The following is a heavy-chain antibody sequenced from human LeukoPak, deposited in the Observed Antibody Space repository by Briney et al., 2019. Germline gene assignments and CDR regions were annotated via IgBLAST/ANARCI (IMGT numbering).Heavy chain of an antibody. Sequence: PGGSLRLSCAASGFTFSDYYMSWIRQAPGKGLEWVSYISSRGSTIYYADSVKGRFTISTDNAKNSLYLQMNSLRAEDTAVYYCVLGGYDSPYLGFDYWGQGTLVTVSS. J-gene: IGHJ4*02. V-gene: IGHV3-11*04. CDR1: GFTFSDYY. D-gene: IGHD3-22*01. CDR3: VLGGYDSPYLGFDY. CDR2: ISSRGSTI.